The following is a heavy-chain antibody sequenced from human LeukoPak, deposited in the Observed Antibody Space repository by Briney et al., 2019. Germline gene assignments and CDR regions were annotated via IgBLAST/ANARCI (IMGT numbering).Heavy chain of an antibody. D-gene: IGHD3-22*01. V-gene: IGHV4-4*07. Sequence: PETLSHTCTVSGGSISSYYWRYIRPPAGGGRVCLGSHSTSGSTNYNPSLKSRVTMSVDTPKNQFSLKLSSVTAADTVVYYCARDRYYYDSSGSRFDYWGQGTLVTV. CDR3: ARDRYYYDSSGSRFDY. CDR2: HSTSGST. CDR1: GGSISSYY. J-gene: IGHJ4*02.